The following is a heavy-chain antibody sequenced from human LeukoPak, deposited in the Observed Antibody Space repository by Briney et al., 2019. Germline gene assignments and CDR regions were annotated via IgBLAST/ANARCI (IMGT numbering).Heavy chain of an antibody. CDR2: IRQDGSTK. CDR3: ARDLSYFDY. CDR1: GFTFSTTW. Sequence: GGSLRLSCAASGFTFSTTWMTWVRQAPGKGLEWVANIRQDGSTKYYVDSVKGRLTISRDNAKKSLYLQMNSLRVEDTAVYYCARDLSYFDYWGQGILVTVSS. J-gene: IGHJ4*02. V-gene: IGHV3-7*01.